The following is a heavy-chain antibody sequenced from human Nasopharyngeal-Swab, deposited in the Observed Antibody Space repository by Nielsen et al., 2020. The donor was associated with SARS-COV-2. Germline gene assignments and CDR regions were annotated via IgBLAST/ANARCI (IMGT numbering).Heavy chain of an antibody. CDR3: ARDLSGGWSSDY. D-gene: IGHD6-19*01. CDR2: ISAYNGNT. CDR1: GYTFISNF. J-gene: IGHJ4*02. V-gene: IGHV1-18*04. Sequence: ASVKVSCKASGYTFISNFIHWVRQAPGQGLEWMGWISAYNGNTNYAQKLQGRVTMTWDTSTRTVYMELNSLRSEDTAVYYCARDLSGGWSSDYWGQGTLVTVPS.